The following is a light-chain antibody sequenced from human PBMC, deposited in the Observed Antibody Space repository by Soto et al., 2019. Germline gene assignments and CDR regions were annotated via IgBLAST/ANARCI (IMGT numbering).Light chain of an antibody. CDR3: QQYNSYSLT. J-gene: IGKJ4*01. CDR1: QSISSL. V-gene: IGKV1-5*03. CDR2: KAS. Sequence: DIQMTQSPSTLSASVGDRVTITCRASQSISSLLAWSQQKPGKAPKLLIYKASSLESGVPSRFSGSGSGTEFTLTISSLQPADFATSTCQQYNSYSLTFGGGTQVEIK.